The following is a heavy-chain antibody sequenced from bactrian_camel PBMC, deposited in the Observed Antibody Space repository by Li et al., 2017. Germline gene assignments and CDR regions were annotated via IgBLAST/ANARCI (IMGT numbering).Heavy chain of an antibody. CDR1: RYTHSTYC. J-gene: IGHJ4*01. D-gene: IGHD6*01. CDR3: AADRLGLCTAVEWDQVNYDF. CDR2: IYHTGGST. V-gene: IGHV3S40*01. Sequence: VQLVESGGGSVQAGGSLRLSCAGYRYTHSTYCMGWFRQAPGKEREGVALIYHTGGSTDYADSVKDRFTISQDEARRVMTLQMTRLKPEDTSRYSCAADRLGLCTAVEWDQVNYDFWGRGTQVTVS.